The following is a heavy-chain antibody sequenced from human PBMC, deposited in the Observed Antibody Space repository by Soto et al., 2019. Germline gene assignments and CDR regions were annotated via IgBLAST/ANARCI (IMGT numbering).Heavy chain of an antibody. J-gene: IGHJ4*02. CDR2: VSGSSGSK. D-gene: IGHD1-7*01. CDR1: GFTFSSYA. CDR3: AKDWCSGTTCYCLEN. Sequence: EVQLLESGGGLVQPGGSLRLSCAASGFTFSSYAMSWVRQAPGKGLEWVSSVSGSSGSKSYADSVKGRFTISRDNSKSTVYLKLTSLRAEDTAVYCCAKDWCSGTTCYCLENWGQGTLVTVSS. V-gene: IGHV3-23*01.